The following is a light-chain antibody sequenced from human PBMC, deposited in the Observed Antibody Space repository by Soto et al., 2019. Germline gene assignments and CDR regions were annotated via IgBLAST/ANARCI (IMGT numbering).Light chain of an antibody. V-gene: IGKV3-20*01. J-gene: IGKJ1*01. CDR1: QSVSSSY. Sequence: EIVLTQSPGTLSLSPGERATLSCRASQSVSSSYLAWYQQKPGQDPRLLIYGASSRATGITDRFSGSGSGTDFTLTISRLEPEDFAVYYCQHYGSSPRKFGQGTKVEIK. CDR2: GAS. CDR3: QHYGSSPRK.